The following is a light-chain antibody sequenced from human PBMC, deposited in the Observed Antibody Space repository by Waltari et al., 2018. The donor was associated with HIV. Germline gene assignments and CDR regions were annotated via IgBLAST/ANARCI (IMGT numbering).Light chain of an antibody. CDR3: MQAPERT. J-gene: IGKJ1*01. Sequence: SCRSSQSVLHGHGYNYLDWYVQKPGRSPQLLISLGSSRASGVTDRCSGSGAGTDFTRKISRVEAEDVGVYYCMQAPERTFGQGTKVEIK. CDR2: LGS. CDR1: QSVLHGHGYNY. V-gene: IGKV2-28*01.